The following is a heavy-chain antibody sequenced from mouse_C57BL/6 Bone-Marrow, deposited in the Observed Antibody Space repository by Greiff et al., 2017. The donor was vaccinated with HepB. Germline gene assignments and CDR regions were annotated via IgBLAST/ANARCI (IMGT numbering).Heavy chain of an antibody. Sequence: QVQLQQPGAELVKPGASVKLSCKASGYTFTSYWMHWVKQRPGQGLEWIGMIHPNSGSTNYNEKFKSKATLTVDKSSSTAYMQLSSLTSEDSAVYYCACRYYGSSYWYFDVWGTGTSVTVSS. CDR2: IHPNSGST. V-gene: IGHV1-64*01. CDR1: GYTFTSYW. D-gene: IGHD1-1*01. CDR3: ACRYYGSSYWYFDV. J-gene: IGHJ1*03.